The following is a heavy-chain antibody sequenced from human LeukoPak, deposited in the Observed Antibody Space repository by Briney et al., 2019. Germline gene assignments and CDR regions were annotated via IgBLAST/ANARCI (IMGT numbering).Heavy chain of an antibody. Sequence: PGGSLRLSCAASGFKFDDYGMSWLRQAPGKGLEWVSGISWNGGNTGYADSVKGRFTISRDNAKNSLFLQVNSLRADDTAFYYCAREGIYCVNGVCYLDYWGQGTLVTVSS. CDR2: ISWNGGNT. D-gene: IGHD2-8*01. J-gene: IGHJ4*02. CDR3: AREGIYCVNGVCYLDY. CDR1: GFKFDDYG. V-gene: IGHV3-20*04.